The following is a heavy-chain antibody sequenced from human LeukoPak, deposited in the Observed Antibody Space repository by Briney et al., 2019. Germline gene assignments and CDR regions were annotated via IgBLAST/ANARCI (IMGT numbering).Heavy chain of an antibody. CDR3: SGNEVFSSYYYYYYMDV. CDR2: ISSSGSTI. CDR1: GFTVNNYE. J-gene: IGHJ6*03. V-gene: IGHV3-48*03. D-gene: IGHD1-1*01. Sequence: PGGSLRLSCAASGFTVNNYEMNWVRQAPGKGLEWVSYISSSGSTIYYADSVKGRFTISRDNAKNSLYLQMNSLRAEDTAVYYCSGNEVFSSYYYYYYMDVWGKGTTVTISS.